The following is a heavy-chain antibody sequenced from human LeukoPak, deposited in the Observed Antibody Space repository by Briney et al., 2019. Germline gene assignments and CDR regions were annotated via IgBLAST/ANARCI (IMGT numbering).Heavy chain of an antibody. CDR3: ARAPRYCSGGSCYLDAFDI. CDR1: GGTFSSYA. D-gene: IGHD2-15*01. V-gene: IGHV1-69*01. J-gene: IGHJ3*02. Sequence: SVKVSCKASGGTFSSYAISWVRQAPGQGLEWMGGIIPIFGTANYAQKFQGRVTITADESTSTAYMELSGLRSEDTAVYYCARAPRYCSGGSCYLDAFDIWGQGTMVTVSS. CDR2: IIPIFGTA.